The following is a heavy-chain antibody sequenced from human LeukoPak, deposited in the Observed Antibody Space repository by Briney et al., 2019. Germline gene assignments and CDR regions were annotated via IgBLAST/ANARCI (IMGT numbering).Heavy chain of an antibody. CDR3: ARGYSESSGLDAFDI. V-gene: IGHV3-64*01. J-gene: IGHJ3*02. Sequence: GGSLRLSCAASGFTFSSYAMHWVRQAPGKGLEYVSAISSNGGSTYYANSVKGRSTISRDNSKNTLYLQMGSLRAEDMAVYYCARGYSESSGLDAFDIWGQGTMVTVSS. CDR2: ISSNGGST. CDR1: GFTFSSYA. D-gene: IGHD6-13*01.